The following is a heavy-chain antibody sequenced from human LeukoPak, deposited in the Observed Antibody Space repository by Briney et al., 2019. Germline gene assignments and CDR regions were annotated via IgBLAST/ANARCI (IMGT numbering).Heavy chain of an antibody. J-gene: IGHJ5*02. CDR1: GGSISRYY. Sequence: PSETLSLSCTVSGGSISRYYGSWIRQPPGKGLEWIGRIYTGGSTNYNPSFKNRVTMSVETFKNHYSLKLRSVTAADTPVYYCARDQGYHGSGRESWFDPWGQGTRVTLST. CDR3: ARDQGYHGSGRESWFDP. CDR2: IYTGGST. D-gene: IGHD3-10*01. V-gene: IGHV4-4*07.